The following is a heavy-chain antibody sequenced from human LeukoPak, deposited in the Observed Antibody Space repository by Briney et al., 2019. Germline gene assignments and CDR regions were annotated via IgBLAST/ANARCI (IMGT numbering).Heavy chain of an antibody. J-gene: IGHJ4*02. CDR3: ATKGPRRGYFDY. CDR2: IYYTGST. CDR1: GGSVSSDSYY. Sequence: SETLSLTCTVSGGSVSSDSYYWSWIRQPPGTGLEWIGCIYYTGSTNYNPSLKSRVTISVDMSKNQFSLKLTSVTAADTAVYYCATKGPRRGYFDYWGQGTLVAASS. V-gene: IGHV4-61*01.